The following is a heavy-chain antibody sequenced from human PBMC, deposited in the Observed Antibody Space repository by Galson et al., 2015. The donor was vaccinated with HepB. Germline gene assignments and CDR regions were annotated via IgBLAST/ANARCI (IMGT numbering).Heavy chain of an antibody. CDR2: IWYDGSNK. D-gene: IGHD6-6*01. CDR3: ARDSSSSKGNWFDP. Sequence: SLRLSCAASGFTFKNYGMHWVRQAPGKGLEWVAMIWYDGSNKNYGDSVKGRFTISRDNSQNMLYLQMNSLRAEDTAVYYCARDSSSSKGNWFDPWGQGTLVIVSS. V-gene: IGHV3-33*01. CDR1: GFTFKNYG. J-gene: IGHJ5*02.